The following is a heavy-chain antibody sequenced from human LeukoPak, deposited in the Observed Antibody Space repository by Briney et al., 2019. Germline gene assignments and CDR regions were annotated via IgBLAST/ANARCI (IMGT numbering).Heavy chain of an antibody. Sequence: SETLSLTCTVSGGSISSSSFYWGWIRQPPGKGLEWIGSIYYSGSTYYNPSLKSRVTISVDTSKNQFSLRLSSVTAAGTAVYYCARYGSTLTTFDYWGQGTLVTVSS. CDR2: IYYSGST. CDR1: GGSISSSSFY. D-gene: IGHD4-11*01. V-gene: IGHV4-39*01. J-gene: IGHJ4*02. CDR3: ARYGSTLTTFDY.